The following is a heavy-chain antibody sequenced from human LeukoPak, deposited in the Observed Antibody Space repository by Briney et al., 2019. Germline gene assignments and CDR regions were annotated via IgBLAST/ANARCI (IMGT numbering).Heavy chain of an antibody. CDR2: IYTSGST. V-gene: IGHV4-4*07. D-gene: IGHD3-10*01. CDR3: AREFYGSGSYGGNFDY. Sequence: SETLSLTCTVSGGSISSYYWSWIRQPAGKGLELIGRIYTSGSTNYNPSLKSRVTMSVDTSKNQFSLKLSSVPAADTAVYYCAREFYGSGSYGGNFDYWGQGTLVTVSS. J-gene: IGHJ4*02. CDR1: GGSISSYY.